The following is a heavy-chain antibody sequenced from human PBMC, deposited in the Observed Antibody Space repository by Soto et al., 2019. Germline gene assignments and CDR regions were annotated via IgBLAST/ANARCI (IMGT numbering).Heavy chain of an antibody. CDR2: ISYDGSNK. D-gene: IGHD6-13*01. V-gene: IGHV3-30-3*01. J-gene: IGHJ4*02. Sequence: PGGSLRLSCAASGFTFSSYAMHWVRQAPGKGLEWVAVISYDGSNKYYADSVKGRFTISRDNSKNTLYLQMNSLRAEDTAVYYCARELRAAAGTDAPDYWGQGTLVTVSS. CDR1: GFTFSSYA. CDR3: ARELRAAAGTDAPDY.